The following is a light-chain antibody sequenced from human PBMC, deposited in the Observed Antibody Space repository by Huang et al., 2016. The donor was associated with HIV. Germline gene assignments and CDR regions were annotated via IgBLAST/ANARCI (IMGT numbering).Light chain of an antibody. CDR3: QHYGSSLLT. V-gene: IGKV3-20*01. J-gene: IGKJ3*01. Sequence: IVLTQSPGTLSLSPGERATLSCRASQSVSSNHLVWYQQRPGQAPRLLIYDTSTRATGIPYRFSVSGSVTDFTLTISRLEPEDLAVYYCQHYGSSLLTFGPGTKVHIK. CDR2: DTS. CDR1: QSVSSNH.